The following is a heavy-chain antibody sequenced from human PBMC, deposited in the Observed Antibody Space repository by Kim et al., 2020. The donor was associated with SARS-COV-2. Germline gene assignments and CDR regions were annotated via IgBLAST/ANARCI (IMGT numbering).Heavy chain of an antibody. CDR2: IYYSGST. Sequence: SETLSLTCTVSGGSISSGGYYWSWIRQHPGKGLEWIGYIYYSGSTYYNPSLKSRVTISVDTSKNQFSLKLSSVTAADTAVYYCAREFSGEGWFDPWGQGTLVTVSS. V-gene: IGHV4-31*03. CDR3: AREFSGEGWFDP. J-gene: IGHJ5*02. CDR1: GGSISSGGYY. D-gene: IGHD3-3*02.